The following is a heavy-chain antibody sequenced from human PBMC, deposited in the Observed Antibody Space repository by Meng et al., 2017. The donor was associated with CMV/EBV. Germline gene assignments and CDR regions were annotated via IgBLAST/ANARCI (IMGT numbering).Heavy chain of an antibody. V-gene: IGHV3-43D*03. D-gene: IGHD5-18*01. CDR1: GFTFDDYA. CDR3: ARVAPWGYSYGFTHPFFDY. J-gene: IGHJ4*02. CDR2: ISWDGGST. Sequence: GESLKISCAASGFTFDDYAMHWVRQAPGKGLEWVSLISWDGGSTYYADSVKGRFTISRDNSKNSLYLQMNSLRAEDTAVYYCARVAPWGYSYGFTHPFFDYWGQGTLVTVSS.